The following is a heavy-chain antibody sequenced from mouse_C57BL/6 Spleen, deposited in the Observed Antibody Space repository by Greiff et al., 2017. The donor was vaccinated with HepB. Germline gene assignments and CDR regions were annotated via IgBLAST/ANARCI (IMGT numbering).Heavy chain of an antibody. V-gene: IGHV1-82*01. Sequence: QVQLKESGPELVKPGASVKISCKASGYAFSSSWMNWVKQRPGKGLEWIGRIYPGDGDTNYNGKFKGKATLTADKSSSTAYMQLSSLTSEDSAVYFCARWYYGSSLLAMDYWGQGTSVTVSS. CDR1: GYAFSSSW. D-gene: IGHD1-1*01. J-gene: IGHJ4*01. CDR2: IYPGDGDT. CDR3: ARWYYGSSLLAMDY.